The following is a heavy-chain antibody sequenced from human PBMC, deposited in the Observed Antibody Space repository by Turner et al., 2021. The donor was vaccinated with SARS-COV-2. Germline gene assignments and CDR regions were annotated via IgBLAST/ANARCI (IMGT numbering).Heavy chain of an antibody. CDR3: ARGGEYQLLHYYGMDV. CDR1: GFTVSSNY. J-gene: IGHJ6*02. CDR2: ISSGGRT. D-gene: IGHD2-2*01. Sequence: EVQLVEPGGGLLQPGGSLRLSCAASGFTVSSNYMSWVRQAPGKGLEWVSVISSGGRTYYADSVKGRFTISRDNSKNTLYLQMNSLRAEDTAVYYCARGGEYQLLHYYGMDVWGQGTTVTVSS. V-gene: IGHV3-53*01.